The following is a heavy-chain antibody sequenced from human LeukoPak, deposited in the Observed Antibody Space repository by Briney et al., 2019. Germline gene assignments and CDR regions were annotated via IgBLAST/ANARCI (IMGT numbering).Heavy chain of an antibody. J-gene: IGHJ3*02. CDR2: ISAYNGNT. CDR3: ARELYYYDSSGGSDAFDI. D-gene: IGHD3-22*01. Sequence: GASVKVSCKASGYTFTSYGISWVRQAPGHGLEWMGWISAYNGNTNYAQKLQGRVTITTDTSTSTAYMELRSLRSDDTAVYYCARELYYYDSSGGSDAFDIWGQGTMVTVSS. V-gene: IGHV1-18*01. CDR1: GYTFTSYG.